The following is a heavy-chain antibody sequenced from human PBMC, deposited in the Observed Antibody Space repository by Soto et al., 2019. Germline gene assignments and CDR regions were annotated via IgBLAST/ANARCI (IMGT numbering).Heavy chain of an antibody. D-gene: IGHD2-21*02. CDR2: INAGNGNT. CDR3: ARSIVVVTALDY. Sequence: ASVKVFCKASGYTFTSYAMHWVRQAPGQRLEWMGWINAGNGNTKYSQKFQGRVTITRDTSASTAYMELSSLRSEDTAVYYCARSIVVVTALDYWGQGTLVTVSS. CDR1: GYTFTSYA. V-gene: IGHV1-3*01. J-gene: IGHJ4*02.